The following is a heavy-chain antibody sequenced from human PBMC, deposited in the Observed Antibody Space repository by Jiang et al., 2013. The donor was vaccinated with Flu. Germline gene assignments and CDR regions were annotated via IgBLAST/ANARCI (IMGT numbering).Heavy chain of an antibody. J-gene: IGHJ6*02. CDR3: ARDSSPRVGATYHYYYGMDV. Sequence: SGAEVKKPGASVKVSCKASGYTFTSYGISWVRQAPGQGLEWMGWISAYNGNTNYAQKLQGRVTMTTDTSTSTAYMELRSLRSDDTAVYYCARDSSPRVGATYHYYYGMDVWGQGTTVTVSS. D-gene: IGHD1-26*01. CDR2: ISAYNGNT. V-gene: IGHV1-18*04. CDR1: GYTFTSYG.